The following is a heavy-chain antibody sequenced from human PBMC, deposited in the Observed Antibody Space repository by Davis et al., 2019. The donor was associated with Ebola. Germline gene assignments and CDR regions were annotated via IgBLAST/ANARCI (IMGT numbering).Heavy chain of an antibody. V-gene: IGHV1-69*10. J-gene: IGHJ6*03. D-gene: IGHD1-7*01. CDR1: GGTFSSYA. Sequence: SVKVSCKASGGTFSSYAISWVRQAPGQGREWMGGIIPILGIANYAQKFQGRVTITADKSTSTAYMELSSLGSEDTAVYYCARDRGWNYRYYYYYYMDVWGKGTTVTVSS. CDR3: ARDRGWNYRYYYYYYMDV. CDR2: IIPILGIA.